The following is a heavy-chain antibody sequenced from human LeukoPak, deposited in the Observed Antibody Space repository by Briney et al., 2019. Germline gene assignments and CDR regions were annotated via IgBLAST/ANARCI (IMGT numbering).Heavy chain of an antibody. CDR1: GFTFSSYA. D-gene: IGHD3-10*01. CDR2: ISGSGGST. Sequence: GGSLRLSCAASGFTFSSYAMSWVRQAPGKGLEWVSAISGSGGSTYYADSVKGRFTISRDNSKNTLYLQMNSLRAEDTAVYYCAKDLYYGSGSYLEYFQHWGQGTLVTVSS. J-gene: IGHJ1*01. V-gene: IGHV3-23*01. CDR3: AKDLYYGSGSYLEYFQH.